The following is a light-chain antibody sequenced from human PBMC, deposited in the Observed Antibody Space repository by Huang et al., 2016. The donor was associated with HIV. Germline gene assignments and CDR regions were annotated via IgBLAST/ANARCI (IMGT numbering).Light chain of an antibody. V-gene: IGKV3-15*01. CDR1: QSVNTN. Sequence: EIVMTQSPATLSVAPGQRATLSCRASQSVNTNLAWYQQKPGQAPRLLIYGASTRATGLPARFSGSGSGTEFTLAINSLQSEDFAVYFCQQYNNWPLTFGGGTKVEIK. J-gene: IGKJ4*01. CDR2: GAS. CDR3: QQYNNWPLT.